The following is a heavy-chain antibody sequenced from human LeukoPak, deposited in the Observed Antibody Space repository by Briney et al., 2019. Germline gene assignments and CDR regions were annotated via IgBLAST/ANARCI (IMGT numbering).Heavy chain of an antibody. V-gene: IGHV5-51*01. J-gene: IGHJ4*02. CDR2: IYPGDSDT. CDR1: GYRFTNYW. D-gene: IGHD3-10*01. Sequence: PGESLKISCKGSGYRFTNYWIDWVRQMPGKGLEWMGIIYPGDSDTRYSPSFQGQVTISVDKSISTAYLQWSSLKASNTAMYYCARQEGGSGSYYLDYWGQGTLVTVSS. CDR3: ARQEGGSGSYYLDY.